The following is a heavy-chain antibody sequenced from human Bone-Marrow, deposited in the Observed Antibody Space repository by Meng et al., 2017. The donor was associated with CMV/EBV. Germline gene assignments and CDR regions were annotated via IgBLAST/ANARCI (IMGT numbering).Heavy chain of an antibody. Sequence: TFRNYDMHWVRQRPGKGLEWVSGIGTTGDTHYPDSVKGRFTTSRDSARNSVYLQMDNVRPADTAVYYCTRGTEFWDGYYYFDSWGQGTLVTVSS. V-gene: IGHV3-13*02. J-gene: IGHJ4*02. CDR1: TFRNYD. CDR2: IGTTGDT. CDR3: TRGTEFWDGYYYFDS. D-gene: IGHD3/OR15-3a*01.